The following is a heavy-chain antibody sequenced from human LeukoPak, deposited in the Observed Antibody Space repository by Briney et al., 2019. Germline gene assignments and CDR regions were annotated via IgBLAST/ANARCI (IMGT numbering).Heavy chain of an antibody. V-gene: IGHV4-30-2*01. CDR1: GGSISSSSYY. D-gene: IGHD6-25*01. CDR2: IYHSGST. Sequence: SETLSLTCTVSGGSISSSSYYWGWIRQPPGKGLEWIGYIYHSGSTYYNPSLKSRVTISVDRSKNQFSLKLSSVTAADTAVYYCARVGSGSAILRYFDLWGRGTLVTVSS. CDR3: ARVGSGSAILRYFDL. J-gene: IGHJ2*01.